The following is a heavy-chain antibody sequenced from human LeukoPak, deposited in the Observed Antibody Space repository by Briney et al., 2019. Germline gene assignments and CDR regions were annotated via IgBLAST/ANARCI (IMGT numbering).Heavy chain of an antibody. D-gene: IGHD2-15*01. V-gene: IGHV6-1*01. CDR1: GDSVSSNSAA. CDR2: TYYRSKWYY. Sequence: SQTLSLTCAISGDSVSSNSAAWNWIRQSPSRGLEWLGRTYYRSKWYYDYAVSVKSRITINPDTSKNHFSLQLKSVTPEDTAVYYCVRAVAAGPHWFDPWGQGTLVTVPS. J-gene: IGHJ5*02. CDR3: VRAVAAGPHWFDP.